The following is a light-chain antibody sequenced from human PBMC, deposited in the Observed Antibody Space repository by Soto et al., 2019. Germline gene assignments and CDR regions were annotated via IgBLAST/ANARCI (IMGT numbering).Light chain of an antibody. CDR2: DAS. CDR3: QQRSNWPWT. CDR1: QSVSSY. J-gene: IGKJ1*01. Sequence: EIGLTQCAGTLSLSPGARATPSCRASQSVSSYLAWYQQKPGQPPRLLIYDASNRATGIPARFSGSGSGTDFTLTISSLEPEDFAGYYCQQRSNWPWTFGQGTKVDIK. V-gene: IGKV3-11*01.